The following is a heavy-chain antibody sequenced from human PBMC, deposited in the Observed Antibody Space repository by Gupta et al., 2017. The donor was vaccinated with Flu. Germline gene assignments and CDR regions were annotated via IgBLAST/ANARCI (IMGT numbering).Heavy chain of an antibody. CDR1: GFTFSSYD. CDR2: IGTAGDT. Sequence: EVQLVESGGGLVQPGGSLRLSCAASGFTFSSYDMHWVRQATGKGLEWVSAIGTAGDTYYPGSVKGRFTISRENAKNSLYLQMNSLRAGDTAVYYCARGSGKPSSSYPGDYWGQGTLVTVSS. V-gene: IGHV3-13*04. CDR3: ARGSGKPSSSYPGDY. D-gene: IGHD2-15*01. J-gene: IGHJ4*02.